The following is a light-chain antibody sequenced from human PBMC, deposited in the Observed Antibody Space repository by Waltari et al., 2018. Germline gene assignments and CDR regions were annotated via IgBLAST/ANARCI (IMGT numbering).Light chain of an antibody. J-gene: IGKJ5*01. V-gene: IGKV3-15*01. Sequence: VMTQSPATLSVSPGESATLSCRASQSITDNLAWYQQKRGQAPRLLIYGASTRATGIPARFTGRGSGTDFALTISSLQAQDAAVYYCQQYNRWPPIAFGQGTPPEI. CDR2: GAS. CDR3: QQYNRWPPIA. CDR1: QSITDN.